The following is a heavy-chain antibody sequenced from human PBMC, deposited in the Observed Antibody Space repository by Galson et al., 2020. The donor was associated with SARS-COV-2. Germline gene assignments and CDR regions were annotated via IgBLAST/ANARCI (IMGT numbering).Heavy chain of an antibody. CDR1: GFSFSSYW. J-gene: IGHJ4*02. D-gene: IGHD3-22*01. CDR3: ARESYDSSWFDY. Sequence: GESLKISCAASGFSFSSYWMTWVRQAPGKGLEWVANIKQDGSDKYYVDSVKGRFTISRDNAKNSLYLHMNSLRAEDTAVYYCARESYDSSWFDYWGQGTLVTVSS. V-gene: IGHV3-7*03. CDR2: IKQDGSDK.